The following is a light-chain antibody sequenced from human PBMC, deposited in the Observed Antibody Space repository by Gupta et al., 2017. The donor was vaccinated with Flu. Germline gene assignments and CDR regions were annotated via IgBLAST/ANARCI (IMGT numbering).Light chain of an antibody. V-gene: IGLV2-8*01. Sequence: VTISCTGTSSDVGGYNYVSWYQQHPGKAPKLIIYQVTKRPSGVPDRFSGSKSGNTASRTVSGLQPEDEADYSCSSYAGSNDLWVFGGGTKLTVL. CDR1: SSDVGGYNY. CDR3: SSYAGSNDLWV. CDR2: QVT. J-gene: IGLJ3*02.